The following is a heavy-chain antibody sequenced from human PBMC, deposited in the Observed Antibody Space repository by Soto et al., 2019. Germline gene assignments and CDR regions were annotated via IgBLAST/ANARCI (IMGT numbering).Heavy chain of an antibody. V-gene: IGHV2-5*01. CDR1: AFSLSTNGVG. CDR3: VHIVMVHTITGGQYFDD. Sequence: QITLEESGPTLVKPTQTLTLTCTFSAFSLSTNGVGVGWIRQPPGKPLEWLAVIYWNEDKRYSRSLKSRLSITKDTSKNQVDLTMTTMDPVDTATYYCVHIVMVHTITGGQYFDDWGPGILVTVSS. CDR2: IYWNEDK. J-gene: IGHJ4*02. D-gene: IGHD2-15*01.